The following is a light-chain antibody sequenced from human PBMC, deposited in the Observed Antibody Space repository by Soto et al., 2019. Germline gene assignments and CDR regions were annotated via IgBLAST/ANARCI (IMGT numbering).Light chain of an antibody. Sequence: DIPMTQSPSSLSASVGDRVTITCRASQSISSYLNWYQQKPGKAPKLLIYAASSLQSGVPSRFSGSASGTDFTPTISSLQPEDFATYYCQHSYSTLWTFGQGTKVEIK. CDR1: QSISSY. J-gene: IGKJ1*01. CDR2: AAS. CDR3: QHSYSTLWT. V-gene: IGKV1-39*01.